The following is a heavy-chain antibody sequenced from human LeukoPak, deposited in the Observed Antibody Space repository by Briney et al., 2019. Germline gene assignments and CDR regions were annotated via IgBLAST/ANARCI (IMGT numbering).Heavy chain of an antibody. Sequence: SETLSLTCTVSGYSISTGYYWDRIRQPPGKGLEWIGTFYHGGSTYYNPSLKSRVTISVDTSKNQFSLKLSSVTAADTAVYYCARSLYSYGFIYYYYMDVWGKGTTVTISS. J-gene: IGHJ6*03. V-gene: IGHV4-38-2*02. D-gene: IGHD5-18*01. CDR1: GYSISTGYY. CDR3: ARSLYSYGFIYYYYMDV. CDR2: FYHGGST.